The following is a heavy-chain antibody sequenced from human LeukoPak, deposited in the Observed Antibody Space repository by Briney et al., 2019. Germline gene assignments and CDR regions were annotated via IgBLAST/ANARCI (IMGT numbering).Heavy chain of an antibody. CDR2: ISWNSGSI. D-gene: IGHD3-22*01. Sequence: PGGSLRLSCAASGFTFDDYAMHWVRQAPGKGLEWVSGISWNSGSIGYADSVKGRFTISRDNAKNSLYLQMNSLRAEDTALYYCAKERLKYYYDSSGYYYEAFDIWGQGTMVTVSS. CDR1: GFTFDDYA. J-gene: IGHJ3*02. CDR3: AKERLKYYYDSSGYYYEAFDI. V-gene: IGHV3-9*01.